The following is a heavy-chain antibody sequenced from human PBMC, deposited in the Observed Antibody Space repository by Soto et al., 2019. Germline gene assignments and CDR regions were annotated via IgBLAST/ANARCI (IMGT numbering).Heavy chain of an antibody. CDR1: GYSFTSYW. CDR3: ARQSHEILTGYSSEAFEI. Sequence: ESLKISCKGSGYSFTSYWIGWVRQMPGKGLEWMGIIYPGDSDTRYSPSFQGQVTISADKSISTAYLQWSSLKASDTAMYYCARQSHEILTGYSSEAFEIWGQGTMVTVSS. J-gene: IGHJ3*02. V-gene: IGHV5-51*01. D-gene: IGHD3-9*01. CDR2: IYPGDSDT.